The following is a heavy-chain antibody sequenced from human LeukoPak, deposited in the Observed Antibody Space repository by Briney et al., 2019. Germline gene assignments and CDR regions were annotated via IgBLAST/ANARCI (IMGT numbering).Heavy chain of an antibody. CDR3: AKDRVVRGVLTY. V-gene: IGHV3-23*01. CDR1: GFTLSSYA. J-gene: IGHJ4*02. D-gene: IGHD3-10*01. Sequence: SLRLSSAASGFTLSSYAMSSVRQAPGNRLEWVSAISGSGGSTYHADSVTGRFTISRDNSKNTLYLQMNSLRAEDTAVYYCAKDRVVRGVLTYWGQGTLVTASS. CDR2: ISGSGGST.